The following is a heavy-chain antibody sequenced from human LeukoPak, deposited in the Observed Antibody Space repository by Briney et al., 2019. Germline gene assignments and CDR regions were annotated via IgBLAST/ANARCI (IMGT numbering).Heavy chain of an antibody. J-gene: IGHJ6*04. D-gene: IGHD3-10*02. CDR1: GFTFTSYS. V-gene: IGHV3-48*01. Sequence: PGGSLRLSCAASGFTFTSYSMNWVRQAPGKGLEWVSYISSSSSTIYYADSVKSRFTISRDNAKNSLYLQMNSLRAEDTALYYCAELGITMIGGVWGKGTTVTISS. CDR3: AELGITMIGGV. CDR2: ISSSSSTI.